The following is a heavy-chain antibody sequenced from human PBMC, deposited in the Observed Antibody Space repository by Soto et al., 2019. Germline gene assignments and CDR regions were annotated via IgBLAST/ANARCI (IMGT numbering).Heavy chain of an antibody. Sequence: QVHLVESGGGVVQPGKSLRLSCVASGFTFDTYGIHWVRQAPGKGLQWVALISYEGSKTYYADSVRCQFTISRDNSKHALYLQMNTLRPEDTGVYYCARVSPGNNLYYFSGLDFWGQGTSVTVSS. D-gene: IGHD1-1*01. J-gene: IGHJ6*02. CDR1: GFTFDTYG. CDR2: ISYEGSKT. CDR3: ARVSPGNNLYYFSGLDF. V-gene: IGHV3-30-3*01.